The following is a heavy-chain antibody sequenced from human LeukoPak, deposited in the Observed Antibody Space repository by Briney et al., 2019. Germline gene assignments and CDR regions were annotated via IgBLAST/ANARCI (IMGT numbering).Heavy chain of an antibody. CDR1: GVSISRSGYS. J-gene: IGHJ5*02. Sequence: PSETLSLTCAVSGVSISRSGYSWRWIRQPPGKGLDWIAYIYYTGSTYYHPSLKSRITISLDTSKNQFSLKLTSVTAADTAVYYCARGGDSSGYEGRFDPWGQGTLVTVSS. CDR3: ARGGDSSGYEGRFDP. V-gene: IGHV4-30-4*07. CDR2: IYYTGST. D-gene: IGHD3-22*01.